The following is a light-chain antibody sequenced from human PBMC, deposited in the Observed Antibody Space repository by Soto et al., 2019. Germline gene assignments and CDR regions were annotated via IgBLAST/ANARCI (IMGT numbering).Light chain of an antibody. CDR2: AAS. V-gene: IGKV1-39*01. CDR3: QQSRT. J-gene: IGKJ1*01. Sequence: DIQTTQSPSSLSASVGDRVTITCRASQSISSYLNWYQQKPGKAPKLLIYAASSLQSGVPSRFSGSGSGTDFTLTISSLQPEDFATYYCQQSRTFGQGTKVEIK. CDR1: QSISSY.